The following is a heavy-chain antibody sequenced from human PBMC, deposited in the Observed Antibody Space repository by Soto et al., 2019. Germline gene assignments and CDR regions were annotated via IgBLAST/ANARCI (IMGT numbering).Heavy chain of an antibody. V-gene: IGHV1-8*01. CDR3: ARLLWFGETRGYYYYMDV. CDR2: MNPNSGNT. J-gene: IGHJ6*03. Sequence: GASVKVSCKASGYTFTSYDINWVRQATGQGLEWMGWMNPNSGNTGYAQKFQGRVTMTRNTSISTAYMELSSLRSEDTAVYYCARLLWFGETRGYYYYMDVWGKGTTVTVSS. CDR1: GYTFTSYD. D-gene: IGHD3-10*01.